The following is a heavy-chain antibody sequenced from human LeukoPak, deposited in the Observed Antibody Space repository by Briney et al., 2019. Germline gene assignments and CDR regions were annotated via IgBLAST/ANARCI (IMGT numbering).Heavy chain of an antibody. D-gene: IGHD4-17*01. CDR2: SYYSGST. V-gene: IGHV4-59*01. CDR1: GGSISSYY. J-gene: IGHJ2*01. Sequence: SETLSLTCTVSGGSISSYYWSWTRQPPGKGLEWIGYSYYSGSTNYNPSLKSRVTISVDTSKNQFSLKLSSVTAADTAVYYCARGGYGDYVGWYFDLWGRGTLVTVSS. CDR3: ARGGYGDYVGWYFDL.